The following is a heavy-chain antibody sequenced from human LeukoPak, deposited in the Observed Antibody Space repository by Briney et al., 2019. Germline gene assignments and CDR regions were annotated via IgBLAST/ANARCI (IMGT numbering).Heavy chain of an antibody. Sequence: PGGSLRLSCAASGFTFSSYGIHWVRQAPGKGLEWVAFIRYDGSNKYYADSVKGRFTISRGNSKNTLYLQMNSLRAEDTAVYYCARSDDSSDYSFNTFDYWGQGTLVTVSS. CDR1: GFTFSSYG. D-gene: IGHD3-22*01. V-gene: IGHV3-30*02. J-gene: IGHJ4*02. CDR2: IRYDGSNK. CDR3: ARSDDSSDYSFNTFDY.